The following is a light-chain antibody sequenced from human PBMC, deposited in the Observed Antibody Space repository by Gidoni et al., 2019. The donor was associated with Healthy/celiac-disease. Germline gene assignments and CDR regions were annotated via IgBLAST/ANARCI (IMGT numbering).Light chain of an antibody. CDR3: AAWDDSLSARE. CDR2: SNN. Sequence: QSVLTQPPSASGTPGQRVTISCSGSSSNIGSNYVYWYQQLPGTAPKLLIYSNNQRPSGVPDRFSGSKSGTSASLAISGLRSEDEADYYCAAWDDSLSAREFSGGTKLTVL. CDR1: SSNIGSNY. V-gene: IGLV1-47*02. J-gene: IGLJ3*02.